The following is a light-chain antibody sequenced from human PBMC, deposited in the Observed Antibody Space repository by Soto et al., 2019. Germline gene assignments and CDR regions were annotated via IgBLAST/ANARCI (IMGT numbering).Light chain of an antibody. Sequence: QSVLTQPASASGSPGQSITISCTGTSSDVGSYNLVSWYQQPPGKAPKLMIYEVRKRPSGVSNRFSGSKSGNTASLTISGLQAEDEADYYCCSYAGSSTFLFGTGTKVTVL. CDR1: SSDVGSYNL. J-gene: IGLJ1*01. CDR3: CSYAGSSTFL. V-gene: IGLV2-23*02. CDR2: EVR.